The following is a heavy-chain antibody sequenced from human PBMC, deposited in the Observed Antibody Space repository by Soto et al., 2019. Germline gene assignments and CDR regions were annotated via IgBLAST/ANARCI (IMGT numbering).Heavy chain of an antibody. V-gene: IGHV4-59*08. CDR3: ASVPMLRGVNDAFDI. D-gene: IGHD3-10*01. CDR2: FYYSGST. J-gene: IGHJ3*02. Sequence: QVQLQESGPGLVKPSETLSLTCTVSGGSISSYYWSWIRQPPGKGLEWIGYFYYSGSTNYNPSLKSRVTISVDTSKNQFSLKLSSVTAADTAVYYCASVPMLRGVNDAFDIWGQGTMVTVSS. CDR1: GGSISSYY.